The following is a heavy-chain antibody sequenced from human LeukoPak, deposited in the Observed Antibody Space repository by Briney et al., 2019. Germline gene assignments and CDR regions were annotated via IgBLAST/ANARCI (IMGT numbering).Heavy chain of an antibody. D-gene: IGHD2-8*01. CDR2: IQYDGSNE. CDR1: GFTFHEYG. V-gene: IGHV3-30*02. CDR3: AKDRCSNGIGCYYYYMDV. J-gene: IGHJ6*03. Sequence: NPGGSLRLSCSTSGFTFHEYGMSWVRQAPGKGLEWVAYIQYDGSNEQYAHSVKGRFRISRDSSKNILYLQMNSLRAEDTAVYYCAKDRCSNGIGCYYYYMDVWGKGTTVTISS.